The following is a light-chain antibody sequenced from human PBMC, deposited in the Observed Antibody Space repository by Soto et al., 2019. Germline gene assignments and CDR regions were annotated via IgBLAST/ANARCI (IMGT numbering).Light chain of an antibody. Sequence: DIQMTQSPSSLSASVGDRVTITCRASQSISSYLHRYQQKPGKAPKLLIYAASRLQSGVPSRFSGSGSGTDFTLTISSLQPEDFATYDCQRSFSTPLTFGGGTKVEIK. CDR2: AAS. V-gene: IGKV1-39*01. J-gene: IGKJ4*01. CDR1: QSISSY. CDR3: QRSFSTPLT.